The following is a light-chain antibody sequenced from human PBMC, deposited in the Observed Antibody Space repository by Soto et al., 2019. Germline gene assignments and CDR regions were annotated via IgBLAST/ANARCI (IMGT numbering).Light chain of an antibody. CDR3: QQFYMGWT. CDR1: QSISRS. CDR2: DVS. V-gene: IGKV1-5*01. J-gene: IGKJ1*01. Sequence: DIQMTQSPSTLSASVGDRVTITCRASQSISRSLAWYQHQPGKAPKLLIYDVSSLESGVPSRFSGFGSGTEFTLYINNLQPGDFGTYYCQQFYMGWTFGQGTKVDLK.